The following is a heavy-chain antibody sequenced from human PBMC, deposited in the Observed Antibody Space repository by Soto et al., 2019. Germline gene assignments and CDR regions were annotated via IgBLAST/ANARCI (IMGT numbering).Heavy chain of an antibody. Sequence: HPGGSLRLSCAASGFTFSTYAMTWVRQVPGKGLEWVSAIRGSGASTYYADSVKGRFTISRDNSKNTLFLQMNSLRVKDTALYYCAKDYYYDSSGYASPDYWGRGTLVTVSS. CDR2: IRGSGAST. J-gene: IGHJ4*02. CDR3: AKDYYYDSSGYASPDY. D-gene: IGHD3-22*01. CDR1: GFTFSTYA. V-gene: IGHV3-23*01.